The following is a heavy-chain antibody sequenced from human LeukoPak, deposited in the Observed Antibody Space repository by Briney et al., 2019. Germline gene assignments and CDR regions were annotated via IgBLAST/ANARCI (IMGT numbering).Heavy chain of an antibody. J-gene: IGHJ4*02. CDR3: ARDPSFYYYFDY. CDR2: INSDGSST. D-gene: IGHD3-10*01. Sequence: GGSLRLSCAASGFTFRSYWMHWVRQTPGKGLGWVSRINSDGSSTNYADSVKGRFTISRDNAKNTLYLQVNSLRAEDSAVYYCARDPSFYYYFDYWGQGTLVTVSS. CDR1: GFTFRSYW. V-gene: IGHV3-74*01.